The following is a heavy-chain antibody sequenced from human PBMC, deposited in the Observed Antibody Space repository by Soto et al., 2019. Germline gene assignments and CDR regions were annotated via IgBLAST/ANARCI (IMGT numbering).Heavy chain of an antibody. CDR1: GFTFISYA. V-gene: IGHV3-30-3*01. D-gene: IGHD2-2*01. CDR3: ARDSVVPAAIPYYYYYGMDV. CDR2: ISYDGSNK. Sequence: PWGSLRLSCAASGFTFISYAIRCVRHSPLKWLEWVAVISYDGSNKYYADSVKGRFTISRDNSKNTLYLQMNSLRAEDTAVYYCARDSVVPAAIPYYYYYGMDVWGQGTTVTVSS. J-gene: IGHJ6*02.